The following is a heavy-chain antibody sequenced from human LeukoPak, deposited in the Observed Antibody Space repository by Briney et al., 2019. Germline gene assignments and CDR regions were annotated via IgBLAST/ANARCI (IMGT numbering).Heavy chain of an antibody. Sequence: SETLSLTCTVSGGSISSYYWSWIRQPPGKGLEWIGSIYYSGSTYYNPSLKSRVTISVDTSKNQFSLKLSSVTAADTAVYYCARLRRYYYDSGPYFDYWGQGTLVTVSS. V-gene: IGHV4-59*05. J-gene: IGHJ4*02. CDR1: GGSISSYY. CDR2: IYYSGST. CDR3: ARLRRYYYDSGPYFDY. D-gene: IGHD3-22*01.